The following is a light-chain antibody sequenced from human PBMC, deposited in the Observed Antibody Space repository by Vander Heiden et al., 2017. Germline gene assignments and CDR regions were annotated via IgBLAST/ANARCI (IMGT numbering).Light chain of an antibody. V-gene: IGLV3-21*02. CDR1: NIGSKS. J-gene: IGLJ3*02. Sequence: SYVLTQSPSVSVAPGQTARITCGGNNIGSKSVLWYQQKPGQAPVVVVYDDSDRPSGIPERFSGSNSGNTATLTISRVEVGDEADYYCQVWDSSDQGVFGGGTKVTVL. CDR3: QVWDSSDQGV. CDR2: DDS.